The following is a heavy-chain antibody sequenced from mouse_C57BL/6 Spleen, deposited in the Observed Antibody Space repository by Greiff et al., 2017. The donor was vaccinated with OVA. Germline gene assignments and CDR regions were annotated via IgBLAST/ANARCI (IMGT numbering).Heavy chain of an antibody. CDR1: GYTFTSYW. Sequence: QVHVKQPGAELVMPGASVKLSCKASGYTFTSYWMHWVKQRPGQGLEWIGEIDPSDSYTNYNQKFKGKSTLTVDKSSSTAYMQLSSLTSEDSAVYYCARGTTVVAGHFDYWGQGTTLTVSS. D-gene: IGHD1-1*01. J-gene: IGHJ2*01. CDR3: ARGTTVVAGHFDY. V-gene: IGHV1-69*01. CDR2: IDPSDSYT.